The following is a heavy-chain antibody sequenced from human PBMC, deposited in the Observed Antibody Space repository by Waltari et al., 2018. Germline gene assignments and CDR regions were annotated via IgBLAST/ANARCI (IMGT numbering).Heavy chain of an antibody. CDR1: GFPFSSFW. Sequence: EEQLVESGGGLVQPGDSLRLSCAASGFPFSSFWMTWVRQAPGKGPLWVSRISSDASDTTYADSVKGRFTISRDNARNTLYLQTNRLRAEDTAVYFCARVSRRTYRSPVPGRHYYYGMDVWGQGTTVTVSS. CDR3: ARVSRRTYRSPVPGRHYYYGMDV. D-gene: IGHD1-1*01. J-gene: IGHJ6*02. CDR2: ISSDASDT. V-gene: IGHV3-74*03.